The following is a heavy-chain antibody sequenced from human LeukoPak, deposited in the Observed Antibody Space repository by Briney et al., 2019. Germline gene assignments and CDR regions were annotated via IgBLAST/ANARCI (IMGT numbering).Heavy chain of an antibody. Sequence: ASVKVSCKASGYTFTAYYIHWVRQAPGQGLEWMGWINPNSGGTKYAQKFQGRFTMTRDTAISTAYMELSRLTSDDTAVYYCARDPSTSYYVDFWGLGTLVTVSS. CDR1: GYTFTAYY. J-gene: IGHJ4*02. CDR3: ARDPSTSYYVDF. CDR2: INPNSGGT. D-gene: IGHD6-6*01. V-gene: IGHV1-2*02.